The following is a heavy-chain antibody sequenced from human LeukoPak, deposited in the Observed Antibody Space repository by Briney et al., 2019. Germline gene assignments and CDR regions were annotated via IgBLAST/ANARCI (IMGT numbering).Heavy chain of an antibody. CDR3: ARGMDIVVVPAAIQKIGYYYYYMDV. V-gene: IGHV1-69*05. D-gene: IGHD2-2*03. Sequence: GSSVKVSCKASGGTFSSYAISWVRQAPGQGLEWMGGIIPIFGTANYAQKFQGRVTITTDESTSTAYMELSSLRSEDTAVYYCARGMDIVVVPAAIQKIGYYYYYMDVWGKGTTVTVSS. CDR1: GGTFSSYA. J-gene: IGHJ6*03. CDR2: IIPIFGTA.